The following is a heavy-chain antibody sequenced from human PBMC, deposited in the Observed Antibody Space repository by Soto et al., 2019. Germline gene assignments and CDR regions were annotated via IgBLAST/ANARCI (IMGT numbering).Heavy chain of an antibody. D-gene: IGHD1-26*01. CDR3: ASSSGTSYIWFDP. Sequence: QVQLVQSGAEVKKPGASVKVSCTTSGYTFSNYGISWVRQAPGQGLEWLGWISAYNGNTNYAQNLQGRVTMTTDTYTGTADMQLRSLRSGDTAVYYCASSSGTSYIWFDPWGQGTLVTVSS. J-gene: IGHJ5*02. CDR2: ISAYNGNT. V-gene: IGHV1-18*01. CDR1: GYTFSNYG.